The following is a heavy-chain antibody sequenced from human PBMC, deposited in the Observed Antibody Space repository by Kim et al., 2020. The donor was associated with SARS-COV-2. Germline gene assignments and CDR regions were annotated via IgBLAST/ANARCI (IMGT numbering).Heavy chain of an antibody. J-gene: IGHJ4*02. Sequence: GGSLRLSCAASGFTFSSYAMSWVRQAPGKGLEWVSAISGSGGSTYYADSVKGRFTISRDNSKNTLYLQMNSLRAEDTAVYYCAKGEDVLLWFRESGGPYYFDYWGQGTLVTVSS. CDR3: AKGEDVLLWFRESGGPYYFDY. CDR1: GFTFSSYA. CDR2: ISGSGGST. V-gene: IGHV3-23*01. D-gene: IGHD3-10*01.